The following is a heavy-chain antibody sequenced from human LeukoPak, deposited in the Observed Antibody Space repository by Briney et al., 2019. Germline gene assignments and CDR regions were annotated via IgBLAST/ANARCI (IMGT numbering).Heavy chain of an antibody. CDR2: ISSSSSYI. D-gene: IGHD6-13*01. V-gene: IGHV3-21*01. J-gene: IGHJ4*02. CDR3: AREDRIAAATIDY. CDR1: GFTFSSYS. Sequence: GGSLRLSCAASGFTFSSYSMNWVRQAPGKGLEWVSSISSSSSYIYYADSVKGRFTISRDNAKNSLYLQMNSLRAEDTAVYYCAREDRIAAATIDYWGQGTLVTVSS.